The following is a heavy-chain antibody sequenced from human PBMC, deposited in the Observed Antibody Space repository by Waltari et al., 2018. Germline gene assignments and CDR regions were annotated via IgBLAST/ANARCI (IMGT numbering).Heavy chain of an antibody. CDR2: IYHSGST. V-gene: IGHV4-38-2*01. J-gene: IGHJ3*02. CDR1: GYSISSGYY. CDR3: ASQGPMIVVVSDAFDI. Sequence: QVQLQESGPGLVKPSETLSPTCAVSGYSISSGYYWGWIRPPPGKGLEWIGSIYHSGSTYYNPSLKSRVTISVDTSKNQFSLKLSSVTAADTAVYYCASQGPMIVVVSDAFDIWGQGTMVTVSS. D-gene: IGHD3-22*01.